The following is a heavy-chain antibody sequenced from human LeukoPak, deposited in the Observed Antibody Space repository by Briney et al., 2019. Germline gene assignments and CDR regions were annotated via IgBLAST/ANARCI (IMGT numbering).Heavy chain of an antibody. V-gene: IGHV4-34*01. CDR1: GVSFSGYY. Sequence: ETLCLTCAVYGVSFSGYYWSWIRQPPGKGLEWMGEINHSGSSNYNPSLKSPVTISVDTSKNQFSLKLSSVTAADTAVYYCASSGWFGELLSVFDPWGQGTLVTASS. D-gene: IGHD3-10*01. CDR3: ASSGWFGELLSVFDP. CDR2: INHSGSS. J-gene: IGHJ5*02.